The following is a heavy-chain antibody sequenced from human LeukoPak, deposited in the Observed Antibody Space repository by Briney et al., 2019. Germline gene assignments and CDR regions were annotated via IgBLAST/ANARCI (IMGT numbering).Heavy chain of an antibody. CDR2: ISYDGSNK. D-gene: IGHD2-2*01. Sequence: GGSLRLSCAASGFTFSSYGMHWVRQAPGKGLEWVAVISYDGSNKYYADSVKGRFTISRDNSKNTLYLQMNSLRAEDTAVYYCAKSTYGSTSCYDYWGQGTLVTVSS. CDR1: GFTFSSYG. CDR3: AKSTYGSTSCYDY. J-gene: IGHJ4*02. V-gene: IGHV3-30*18.